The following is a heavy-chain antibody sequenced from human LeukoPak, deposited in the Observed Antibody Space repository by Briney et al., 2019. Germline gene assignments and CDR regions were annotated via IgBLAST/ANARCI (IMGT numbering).Heavy chain of an antibody. V-gene: IGHV3-74*01. CDR1: GFTFSSYW. J-gene: IGHJ4*02. CDR3: VRDPQEYYFDY. D-gene: IGHD3-10*01. Sequence: GGSLRLSCAASGFTFSSYWMHWVRQAPGKGLVWVSRINSDGRSTSYADAVKGRFTISRDNAKNTLYLQMNSLRAEDTAVYYCVRDPQEYYFDYWGQGTLVTVSS. CDR2: INSDGRST.